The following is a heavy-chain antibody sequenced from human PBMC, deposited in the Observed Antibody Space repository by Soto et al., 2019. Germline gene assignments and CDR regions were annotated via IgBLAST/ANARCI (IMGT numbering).Heavy chain of an antibody. V-gene: IGHV1-69*08. CDR1: GGTFSSYI. Sequence: QVQLVQSGAEVKKPGASVKVSCKASGGTFSSYIISWVRQAPGQGLEWMGRLIPILGIANYAQKYQGSVPITADKTTSTDNMEQSRLISENTAVYYCTRDPGIVIVATGMRYFDYWGQGTLVTVSS. D-gene: IGHD5-12*01. CDR2: LIPILGIA. J-gene: IGHJ4*02. CDR3: TRDPGIVIVATGMRYFDY.